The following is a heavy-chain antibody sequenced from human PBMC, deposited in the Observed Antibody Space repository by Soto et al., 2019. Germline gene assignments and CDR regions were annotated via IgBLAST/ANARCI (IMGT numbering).Heavy chain of an antibody. J-gene: IGHJ4*02. Sequence: QVQLQESGPGLVKPSETLSLTCTVSGGSISSYYWSWIRQSPGKGLEWIGYIYYSGSTNYNPSLKSRVTISVATSKNQSSLKLSSVTAADTAVYYCARAMRGSYIRYFDYWGQGPLVTVSS. CDR3: ARAMRGSYIRYFDY. CDR2: IYYSGST. D-gene: IGHD1-26*01. CDR1: GGSISSYY. V-gene: IGHV4-59*01.